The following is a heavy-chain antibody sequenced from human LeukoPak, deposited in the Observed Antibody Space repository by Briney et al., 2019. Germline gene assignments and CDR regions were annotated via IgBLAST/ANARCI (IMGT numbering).Heavy chain of an antibody. CDR1: GYTFTSYG. D-gene: IGHD5-18*01. J-gene: IGHJ4*02. V-gene: IGHV1-24*01. Sequence: GASVKVSCKASGYTFTSYGISWVRQAPGQGLEWMGGFDPEDGETIYAQKFQGRVTMTEDTSTDTAYMELSSLRSEDTAVYYCATWGDTYSYRSFDYWGQGTLVTVSS. CDR2: FDPEDGET. CDR3: ATWGDTYSYRSFDY.